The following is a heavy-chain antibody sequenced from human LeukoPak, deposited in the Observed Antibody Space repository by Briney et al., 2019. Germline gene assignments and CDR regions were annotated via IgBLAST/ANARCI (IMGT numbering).Heavy chain of an antibody. Sequence: GASVKVSCKASGYTFINYAMNWVRQAPGQGLEWMGWINTNTGNPTYAQGFIGRFVFSLDTSVSTAYLQISSLKTEDTAVYYCARTMVRGVIGYWGQGTLVTVSS. CDR2: INTNTGNP. CDR1: GYTFINYA. D-gene: IGHD3-10*01. J-gene: IGHJ4*02. V-gene: IGHV7-4-1*02. CDR3: ARTMVRGVIGY.